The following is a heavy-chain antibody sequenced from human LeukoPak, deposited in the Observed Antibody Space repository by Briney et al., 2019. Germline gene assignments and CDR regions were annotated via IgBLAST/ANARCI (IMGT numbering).Heavy chain of an antibody. V-gene: IGHV3-33*06. J-gene: IGHJ6*03. D-gene: IGHD6-6*01. CDR2: IWYDGSNK. CDR3: AKVRSIAARPTDNYYYYYYMDV. CDR1: GFTFSSYG. Sequence: GGSLRLSCAASGFTFSSYGMHWVRQAPGKGLEWVAVIWYDGSNKYYADSVKGRFTISRDNSKNTLYLQMNSLRAEDTAVYYCAKVRSIAARPTDNYYYYYYMDVWGKGTTVTVSS.